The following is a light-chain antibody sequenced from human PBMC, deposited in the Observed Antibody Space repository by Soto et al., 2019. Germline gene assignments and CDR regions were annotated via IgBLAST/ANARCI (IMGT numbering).Light chain of an antibody. J-gene: IGKJ1*01. CDR2: KAS. V-gene: IGKV1-5*03. Sequence: IQMTQSPXILSGSXXXXFXITXRASQTISSWLAWYQQKPGKAPKLLIYKASTLKSGVPSRFSGSGSGTEFTLTISSLQPDDFATYYCQHYNSYSEAFGQGTKVDIK. CDR1: QTISSW. CDR3: QHYNSYSEA.